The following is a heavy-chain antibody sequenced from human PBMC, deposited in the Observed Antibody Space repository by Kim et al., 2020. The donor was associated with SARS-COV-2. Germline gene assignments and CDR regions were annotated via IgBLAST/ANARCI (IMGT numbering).Heavy chain of an antibody. CDR3: ASSLVLRAFDI. D-gene: IGHD3-10*01. CDR2: T. V-gene: IGHV1-3*01. Sequence: TKYSPKFQGRGSISRDTTASTAYMEVSSLRCEDTAVYYCASSLVLRAFDIWGQGTMVTVSS. J-gene: IGHJ3*02.